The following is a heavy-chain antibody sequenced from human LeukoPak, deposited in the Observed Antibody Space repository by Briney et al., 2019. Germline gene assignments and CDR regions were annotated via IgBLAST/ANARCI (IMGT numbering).Heavy chain of an antibody. D-gene: IGHD1-26*01. CDR2: ISAYNGNT. V-gene: IGHV1-18*01. CDR3: AGLSGAAQGY. Sequence: ASVKVSCKASGGTFSSYAISWVRQAPGQGLEWMGWISAYNGNTNYAQKLQGRVTMTTDTSTSTAYMELRSLRSDDTAVYYCAGLSGAAQGYWGQGTLVTVSS. CDR1: GGTFSSYA. J-gene: IGHJ4*02.